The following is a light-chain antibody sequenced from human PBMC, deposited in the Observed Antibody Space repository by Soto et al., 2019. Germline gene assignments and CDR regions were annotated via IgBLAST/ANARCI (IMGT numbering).Light chain of an antibody. Sequence: VVMTQSPATLSVSPGERVTLSCRASQTIANNYVAWYQQKPGQAPRLLIHGASGRAAGIPDRFSGSGSGTEFTLTISSLQSGDLAVYYCQQYSSWYTLGQGTKLEIK. CDR3: QQYSSWYT. V-gene: IGKV3D-15*01. CDR2: GAS. CDR1: QTIANN. J-gene: IGKJ2*01.